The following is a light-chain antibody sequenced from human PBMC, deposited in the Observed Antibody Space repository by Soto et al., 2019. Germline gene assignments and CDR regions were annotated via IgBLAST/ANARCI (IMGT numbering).Light chain of an antibody. CDR3: QQSNTYFQWT. CDR1: QSINSW. Sequence: DIQMTQSPSTLSASVGDSVTITCRASQSINSWLAWYQQKPGKAPKLLIYRASTLESGVPSRFSGSGSGTESILTISSLQPDDSATYYCQQSNTYFQWTFGQGTKVEIK. J-gene: IGKJ1*01. V-gene: IGKV1-5*03. CDR2: RAS.